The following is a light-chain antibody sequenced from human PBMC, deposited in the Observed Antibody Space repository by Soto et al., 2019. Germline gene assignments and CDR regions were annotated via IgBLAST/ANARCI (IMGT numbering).Light chain of an antibody. V-gene: IGLV2-14*01. CDR2: DVS. CDR1: SSDVGGYNY. J-gene: IGLJ1*01. Sequence: QSALTQPASVSGSPGQSITISCTGTSSDVGGYNYVSWYQQHPGKAPKFLIYDVSNRPSGVSNRFSGSKSGNTASLTISGLQAEDEADYYCSSYTSSGTLYVFGTVTKLTVL. CDR3: SSYTSSGTLYV.